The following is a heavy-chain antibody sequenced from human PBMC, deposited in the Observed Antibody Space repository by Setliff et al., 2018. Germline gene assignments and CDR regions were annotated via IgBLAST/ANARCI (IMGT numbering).Heavy chain of an antibody. V-gene: IGHV4-39*07. D-gene: IGHD3-10*01. CDR3: ARVDFTMIQGVLGL. CDR1: GGSVSSTSHY. CDR2: VYYSGYT. Sequence: PSETLSLTCNVSGGSVSSTSHYWGWIRQPPGKGMEWIWSVYYSGYTYYNPSLQSRVTISVDMSKNQFSMKLTSVTAADTAVYYCARVDFTMIQGVLGLWGQGTLVTVSS. J-gene: IGHJ1*01.